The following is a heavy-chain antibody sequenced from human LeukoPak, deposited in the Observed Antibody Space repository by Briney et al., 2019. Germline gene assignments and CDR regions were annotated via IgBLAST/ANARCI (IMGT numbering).Heavy chain of an antibody. J-gene: IGHJ3*02. Sequence: SETLSLTCAVYGGSFSGYYWSWIRQPPGKGLEWIGEINHSGSTNYNPSLKSRVTISVDTSKNQFSLKLSSVTAADTAVYYCARGEEASSGWYGSNGAFDIWGQGTMVTVSS. V-gene: IGHV4-34*01. CDR2: INHSGST. D-gene: IGHD6-19*01. CDR3: ARGEEASSGWYGSNGAFDI. CDR1: GGSFSGYY.